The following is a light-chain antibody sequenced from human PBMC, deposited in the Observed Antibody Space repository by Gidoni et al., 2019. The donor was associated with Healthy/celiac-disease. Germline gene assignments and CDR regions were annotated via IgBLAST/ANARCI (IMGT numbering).Light chain of an antibody. V-gene: IGKV1-5*03. CDR2: KAS. CDR1: QSISSW. Sequence: DIQMTQSPSTLSASVGDRVTITCRASQSISSWLAWYQQKPGKAPKLLIYKASSLESWVPSRFSGSGSGTEFTLTISSLQPDDFATYYCQQYNSYSMYTFGQXTKLEIK. CDR3: QQYNSYSMYT. J-gene: IGKJ2*01.